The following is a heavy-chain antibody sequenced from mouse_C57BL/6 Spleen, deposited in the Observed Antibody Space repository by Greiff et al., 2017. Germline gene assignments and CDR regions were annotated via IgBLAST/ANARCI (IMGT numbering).Heavy chain of an antibody. Sequence: DVQLQESGPGLVKPSQSLSLTCSVTGYSITSGYYWNWIRQFPGNKLEWMGYISYDGSNNYNPSLKNRISITRDTSKNQFFLKLNSVTTEDTATYYCARGVGLGGAWFAYWGQGTLVTVSA. CDR3: ARGVGLGGAWFAY. D-gene: IGHD2-4*01. CDR1: GYSITSGYY. V-gene: IGHV3-6*01. J-gene: IGHJ3*01. CDR2: ISYDGSN.